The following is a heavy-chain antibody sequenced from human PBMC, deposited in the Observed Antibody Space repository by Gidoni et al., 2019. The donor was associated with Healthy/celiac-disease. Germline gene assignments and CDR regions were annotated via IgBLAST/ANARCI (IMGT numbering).Heavy chain of an antibody. CDR2: IWYDGSNK. V-gene: IGHV3-33*01. Sequence: QVQLVESGGGVVQPGRSRRLSCAASGFTFSSYGLHWVRPAPGKGMEGVAVIWYDGSNKYYADSVKGRFTISRDNSKNTLYLQMNSLRAEDTAVYYCAREDGYNYNFDYWGQGTLVTVSS. CDR3: AREDGYNYNFDY. J-gene: IGHJ4*02. CDR1: GFTFSSYG. D-gene: IGHD5-12*01.